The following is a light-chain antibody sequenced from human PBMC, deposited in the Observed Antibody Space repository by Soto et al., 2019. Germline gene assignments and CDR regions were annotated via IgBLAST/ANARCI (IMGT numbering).Light chain of an antibody. J-gene: IGLJ1*01. V-gene: IGLV1-40*01. CDR2: GIN. CDR1: SSNIGAGYD. CDR3: QSYDSSLSGYV. Sequence: QSVLTQPPSVSGAPGQRATISCTGSSSNIGAGYDVHWFQQFPGTAPKVIIYGINDRPSGVPDRFSGSKSDTSASLAITGLQAEDEADYYCQSYDSSLSGYVFGPGTKLTVL.